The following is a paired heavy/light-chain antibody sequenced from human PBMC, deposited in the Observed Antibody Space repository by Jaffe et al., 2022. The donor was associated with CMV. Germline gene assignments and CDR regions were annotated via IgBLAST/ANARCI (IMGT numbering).Light chain of an antibody. J-gene: IGKJ2*01. V-gene: IGKV6D-21*02. CDR2: YAS. Sequence: EIVLTQSPDFQSVTPKEKVTITCRASQSIGSSLHWYQQKPDQSPKLLIKYASQSISGVPSRFSGSGSGTDFTLTINSLEAEDAAAYYCHQSSSLPYTFGQGTKLEIK. CDR3: HQSSSLPYT. CDR1: QSIGSS.
Heavy chain of an antibody. D-gene: IGHD7-27*01. Sequence: QVQLVESGGGLVKPGGSLRLSCAASGFTFSDYYMSWIRQAPGKGLEWVSYISSSGSTIYYADSVKGRFTISRDNAKNSLYLQMNSLRAEDTAVYYCARPNWDYYYYGMDVWGQGTTVTVSS. CDR2: ISSSGSTI. CDR3: ARPNWDYYYYGMDV. V-gene: IGHV3-11*01. CDR1: GFTFSDYY. J-gene: IGHJ6*02.